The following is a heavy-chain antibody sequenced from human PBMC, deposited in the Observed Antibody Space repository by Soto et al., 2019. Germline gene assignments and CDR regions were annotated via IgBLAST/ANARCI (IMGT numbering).Heavy chain of an antibody. CDR3: ARTGYCNNGVCSTNERWFDP. CDR1: GGTFSSYA. V-gene: IGHV1-69*13. Sequence: SVKVSCKASGGTFSSYAISWVRQAPGQGLEWMGGIIPIFGTANYAQKFQGRVTITADESTSTAYMELSSLRSEDTAVYYCARTGYCNNGVCSTNERWFDPWGQGTLVTVSS. D-gene: IGHD2-8*01. CDR2: IIPIFGTA. J-gene: IGHJ5*02.